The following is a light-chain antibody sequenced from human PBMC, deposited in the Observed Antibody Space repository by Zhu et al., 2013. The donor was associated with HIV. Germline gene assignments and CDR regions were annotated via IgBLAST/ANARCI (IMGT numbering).Light chain of an antibody. CDR1: QSVSSN. V-gene: IGKV3-15*01. Sequence: EIVMTQSPATLSVSPGERATLSCRASQSVSSNLAWYQQKPGQAPRLLIYGASTRAAGIPARFSGIGSGTEFTLTISSLQSEDFAVYYCQQYHNWPPFTFGPGTKVDMK. CDR3: QQYHNWPPFT. J-gene: IGKJ3*01. CDR2: GAS.